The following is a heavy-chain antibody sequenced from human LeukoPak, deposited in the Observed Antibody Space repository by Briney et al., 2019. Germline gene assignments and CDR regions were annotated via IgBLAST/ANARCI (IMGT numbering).Heavy chain of an antibody. CDR1: GFTFSSYA. CDR3: ARDGGSGWYGLFDY. V-gene: IGHV3-30*04. D-gene: IGHD6-19*01. Sequence: PGGSLRLSCAASGFTFSSYAMHWVRQAPGKGLEWVAVISYDGSNKYYADSVKGRFTISRDNSKNTLYLQMNGLRAEDTAVYYCARDGGSGWYGLFDYWGQGTLVTVSS. CDR2: ISYDGSNK. J-gene: IGHJ4*02.